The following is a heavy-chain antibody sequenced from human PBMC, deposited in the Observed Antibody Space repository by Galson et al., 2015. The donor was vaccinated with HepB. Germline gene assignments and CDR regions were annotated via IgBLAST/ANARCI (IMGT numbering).Heavy chain of an antibody. CDR1: GYTFTNNW. J-gene: IGHJ4*02. V-gene: IGHV5-10-1*01. CDR2: IDPSDSYT. D-gene: IGHD3-22*01. CDR3: AGRFGYSSGYDY. Sequence: QSGAEVKKPGESLRISCKGSGYTFTNNWIQWVRQMPGKGLEWMGKIDPSDSYTMYSPSFQGHVTISVDKSISTAYLQWSSLRASDTAMYYCAGRFGYSSGYDYWGQGTLVT.